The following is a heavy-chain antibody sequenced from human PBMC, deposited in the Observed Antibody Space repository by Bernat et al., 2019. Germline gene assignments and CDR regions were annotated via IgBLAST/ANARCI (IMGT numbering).Heavy chain of an antibody. CDR1: GFTFSSYA. CDR2: ISYDGSNK. V-gene: IGHV3-30*01. D-gene: IGHD4-17*01. Sequence: QVQLVESGGGVVQPGRSLRHSCAASGFTFSSYAMHWVRQAPGKGLEWVAVISYDGSNKYYADSVKGRFTISRDNSKNTLYLQMNSLRAEDTAVYYCARGRGGTTVTRFDYWGQGTLVTVSS. CDR3: ARGRGGTTVTRFDY. J-gene: IGHJ4*02.